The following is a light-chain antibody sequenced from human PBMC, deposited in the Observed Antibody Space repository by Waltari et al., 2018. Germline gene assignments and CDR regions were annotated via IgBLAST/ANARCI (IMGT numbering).Light chain of an antibody. CDR3: SSYAGSNKLV. J-gene: IGLJ2*01. CDR1: SSDVGGYNY. CDR2: EVS. V-gene: IGLV2-8*01. Sequence: QSALTQPPSASGSPGQSVTISCTGTSSDVGGYNYVSWYQEHPGKAPKLMIYEVSKRPSGVSDRFSGYKSGNTASLTVSGLQADDEADYYCSSYAGSNKLVFGGGTKLTVL.